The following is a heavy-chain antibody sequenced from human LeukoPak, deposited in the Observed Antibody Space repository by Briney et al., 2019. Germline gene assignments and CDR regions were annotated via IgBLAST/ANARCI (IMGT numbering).Heavy chain of an antibody. CDR1: GYSISSGYY. CDR3: AKFYGDYDVGTFDI. Sequence: SETLSLTCAVSGYSISSGYYWGWIRQPPGKGLEWIGSIYHSGSTYYNPSLKSRVTISVDTSKNQFSLKLSSVTAADTAVYYCAKFYGDYDVGTFDIWGQGTMVTVSS. CDR2: IYHSGST. D-gene: IGHD4-17*01. V-gene: IGHV4-38-2*01. J-gene: IGHJ3*02.